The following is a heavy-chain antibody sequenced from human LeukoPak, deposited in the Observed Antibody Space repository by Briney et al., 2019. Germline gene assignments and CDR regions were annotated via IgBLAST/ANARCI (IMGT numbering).Heavy chain of an antibody. J-gene: IGHJ4*02. CDR2: ISGSGGST. CDR1: GFTFSSYA. CDR3: AKDPPLYSGSYGFDY. D-gene: IGHD1-26*01. V-gene: IGHV3-23*01. Sequence: PGGSLRLSCAASGFTFSSYAMSWVRQAPGKGLEWVSAISGSGGSTYYADSVEGRFTISRDNSKNTLYLQMNSLRAEDTAVYYCAKDPPLYSGSYGFDYWGQGTLVTVSS.